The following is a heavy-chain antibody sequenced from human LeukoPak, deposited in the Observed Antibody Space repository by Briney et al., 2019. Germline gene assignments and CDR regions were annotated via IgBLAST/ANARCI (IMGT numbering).Heavy chain of an antibody. V-gene: IGHV4-34*01. CDR2: INHSGST. J-gene: IGHJ4*02. CDR1: GGSFSGYY. Sequence: SETLSLTCAVYGGSFSGYYWSWIRQPPGKGLEWIGEINHSGSTNYNPSLKSRVTISVDTSKNQFSLKLSSVPAADTAVYYCATRPYYYDSSGYYYYYYFDYWGQGTLVTVSS. D-gene: IGHD3-22*01. CDR3: ATRPYYYDSSGYYYYYYFDY.